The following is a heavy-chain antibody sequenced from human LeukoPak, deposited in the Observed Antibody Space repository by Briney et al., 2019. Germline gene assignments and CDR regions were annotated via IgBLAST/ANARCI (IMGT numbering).Heavy chain of an antibody. CDR3: ARGRRATRAISAAAGTVSFYFDY. J-gene: IGHJ4*02. Sequence: GGSLRLSCAASGFTFSSYSMNWVRQAPGKGLEWVSSISSSSSYIYYADSVKGRFTISRDNAKKSLYLQMNILRAEDTAVYYCARGRRATRAISAAAGTVSFYFDYWGQGTLVTVSS. V-gene: IGHV3-21*01. D-gene: IGHD6-13*01. CDR1: GFTFSSYS. CDR2: ISSSSSYI.